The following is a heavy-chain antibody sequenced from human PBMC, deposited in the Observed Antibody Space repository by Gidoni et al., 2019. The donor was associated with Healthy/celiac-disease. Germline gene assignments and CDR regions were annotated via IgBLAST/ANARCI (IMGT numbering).Heavy chain of an antibody. J-gene: IGHJ3*02. CDR2: IWYDGSNK. Sequence: QVQLVESGGGVVQPGRSLRLSCAASGFTFSSYGMHWVRQAPGKGLEWVAVIWYDGSNKYYSDSVKGRFTISRDNSKNTLYLQMNSLRAEDTAVYYCARDYIGGAFDIWGQGTMVTVSS. V-gene: IGHV3-33*01. D-gene: IGHD5-12*01. CDR3: ARDYIGGAFDI. CDR1: GFTFSSYG.